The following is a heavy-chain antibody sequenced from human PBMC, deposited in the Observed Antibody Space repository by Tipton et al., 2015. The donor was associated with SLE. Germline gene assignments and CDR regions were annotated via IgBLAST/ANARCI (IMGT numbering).Heavy chain of an antibody. V-gene: IGHV3-48*03. CDR2: ISKSGSEI. CDR1: GFLFSRYE. Sequence: SLRLSCVGSGFLFSRYEMNWVRQAPGKGLEWVSYISKSGSEIYYADSVKGRFTISRDVSESTLYLQMNSLRAEDTAVYYCARRRAAVPFDYWGQGTLVTVS. CDR3: ARRRAAVPFDY. D-gene: IGHD6-13*01. J-gene: IGHJ4*02.